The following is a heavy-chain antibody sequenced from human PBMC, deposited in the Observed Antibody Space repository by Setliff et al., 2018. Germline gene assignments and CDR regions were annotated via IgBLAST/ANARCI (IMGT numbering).Heavy chain of an antibody. CDR2: IYPGDSDT. Sequence: GESLKISCKGSGYSFTSYWIGWVRQMPGKGLEWVGVIYPGDSDTRYNPSFRGQVTISADKSINTAYLQWSSLRAEDTAVYYCARETLPYYFDYWGQGTLVTVSS. CDR1: GYSFTSYW. V-gene: IGHV5-51*01. J-gene: IGHJ4*02. CDR3: ARETLPYYFDY.